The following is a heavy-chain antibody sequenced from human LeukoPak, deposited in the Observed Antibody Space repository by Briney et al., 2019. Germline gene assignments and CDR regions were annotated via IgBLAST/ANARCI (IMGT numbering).Heavy chain of an antibody. D-gene: IGHD1-26*01. CDR3: AWVIVGAITRAPFDY. Sequence: ASVKVSCKTIGGRFKSYGFSWVRQAPGQGLEWMGGIIPIFGTANYAQKFQGRVTITADKSTSTAYMELSSLRSEDTAVYYCAWVIVGAITRAPFDYWGQGTLVTVSS. J-gene: IGHJ4*02. CDR2: IIPIFGTA. CDR1: GGRFKSYG. V-gene: IGHV1-69*06.